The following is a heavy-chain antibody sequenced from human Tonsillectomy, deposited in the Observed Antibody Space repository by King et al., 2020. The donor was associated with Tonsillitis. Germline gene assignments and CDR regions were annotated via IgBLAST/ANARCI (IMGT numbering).Heavy chain of an antibody. CDR1: GFTVSSNY. Sequence: VQLVDSGGGLIQPGGSLRLSCAASGFTVSSNYMSWVRQAPGKGLEWVSVIYTGGSTYYADSVKGRFTISRDNSKNTLYLQMNSLRAEDTAVYYCARDLVDVYYLTWYFDLWGRGTLVTVSS. CDR3: ARDLVDVYYLTWYFDL. CDR2: IYTGGST. D-gene: IGHD3-22*01. J-gene: IGHJ2*01. V-gene: IGHV3-53*01.